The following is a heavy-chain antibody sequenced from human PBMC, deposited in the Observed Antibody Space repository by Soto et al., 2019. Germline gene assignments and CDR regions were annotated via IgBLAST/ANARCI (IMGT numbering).Heavy chain of an antibody. J-gene: IGHJ6*03. D-gene: IGHD3-16*01. Sequence: DVQRLESGGGLAQRGGSLRLSWAASGFSFSTYGMTWVRQAPGKGLERVSSGGSGGSTYYADSVKGRFTISRDNSKNTLYLQMNSLRAEDTAVYYCVKFRGRAYHYYYMDVWGNGTTVTVSS. CDR1: GFSFSTYG. CDR2: GGSGGST. V-gene: IGHV3-23*01. CDR3: VKFRGRAYHYYYMDV.